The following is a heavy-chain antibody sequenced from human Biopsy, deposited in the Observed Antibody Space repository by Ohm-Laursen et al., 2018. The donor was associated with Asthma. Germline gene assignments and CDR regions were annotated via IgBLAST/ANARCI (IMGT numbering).Heavy chain of an antibody. CDR3: AKDVFPGWELRRGSDY. D-gene: IGHD1-26*01. CDR1: GFTFSNYG. CDR2: ISFDGSNK. V-gene: IGHV3-30*18. J-gene: IGHJ4*03. Sequence: SLRLSCAASGFTFSNYGMHWVRQAPGKGLDWVAVISFDGSNKNYTDSVKGRFTISRDNSRNTLHLQMNSLRAEDTAVYYCAKDVFPGWELRRGSDYWGQGTTVTVSP.